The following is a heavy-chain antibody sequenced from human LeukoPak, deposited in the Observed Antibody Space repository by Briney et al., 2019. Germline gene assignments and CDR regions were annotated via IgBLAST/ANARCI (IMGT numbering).Heavy chain of an antibody. Sequence: GGSLRLSCAASGFTFSNAWMSWVGQAPGKGLEWVGRITSKTDGGTTDHVAPVKGRFTISRDDAKNTLYLQMNSLKTDDTAVYYCTTDLRYFDRTGFAFDVWGQGTLVTVSS. D-gene: IGHD3-9*01. CDR1: GFTFSNAW. CDR2: ITSKTDGGTT. J-gene: IGHJ3*01. V-gene: IGHV3-15*01. CDR3: TTDLRYFDRTGFAFDV.